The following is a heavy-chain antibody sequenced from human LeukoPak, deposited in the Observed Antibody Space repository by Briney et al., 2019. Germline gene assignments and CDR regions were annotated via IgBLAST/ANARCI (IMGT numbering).Heavy chain of an antibody. Sequence: GGSLRLSCAASGFTFSRYSMNWVRQAPGKGLEWVSSISISSNYIYYTDSVKGRFTISRDNAKNSLYLQMNSLRAEDTAVYYCARGSRFGVVERDAFDIWGQGTMVTVSS. V-gene: IGHV3-21*01. J-gene: IGHJ3*02. CDR1: GFTFSRYS. D-gene: IGHD3-3*01. CDR3: ARGSRFGVVERDAFDI. CDR2: ISISSNYI.